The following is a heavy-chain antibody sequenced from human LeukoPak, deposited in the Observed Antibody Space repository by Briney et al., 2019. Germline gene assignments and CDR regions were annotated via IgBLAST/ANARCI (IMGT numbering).Heavy chain of an antibody. V-gene: IGHV3-23*01. CDR3: AKEGDYGDYFDY. J-gene: IGHJ4*02. Sequence: GGSLRLSCAASGFTFSNYAMSWVRQAPGKGLEWVSAITGSGGTKWYADSVKGHFTISRDNSKNTLYLQTNSLGVDDTAVYYCAKEGDYGDYFDYWGQGALVTVSS. CDR1: GFTFSNYA. CDR2: ITGSGGTK. D-gene: IGHD4-17*01.